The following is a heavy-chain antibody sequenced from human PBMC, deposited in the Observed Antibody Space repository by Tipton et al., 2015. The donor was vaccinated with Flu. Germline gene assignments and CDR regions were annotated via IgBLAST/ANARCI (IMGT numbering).Heavy chain of an antibody. CDR2: IYYSGST. J-gene: IGHJ4*02. D-gene: IGHD3-10*01. Sequence: TLSLTCTVSGGSISSYYWSWIRQPPGKGLEWIGYIYYSGSTNYNPSLKSRVTILVDTSKNQFSLRLSSVTAADTAVYFCARAPIGTYGSGSYYNIWGQGTLVTVSS. CDR1: GGSISSYY. CDR3: ARAPIGTYGSGSYYNI. V-gene: IGHV4-59*07.